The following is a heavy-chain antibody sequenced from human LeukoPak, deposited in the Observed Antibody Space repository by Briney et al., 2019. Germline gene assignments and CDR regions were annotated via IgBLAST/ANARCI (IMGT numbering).Heavy chain of an antibody. CDR1: GFTFRSYG. V-gene: IGHV3-21*01. J-gene: IGHJ4*02. CDR2: ISSSGSYI. Sequence: GGSLRLSCATSGFTFRSYGMNWVRQAPGKGLEWVSSISSSGSYIYYADSVKGRFTISRDNAANSLYLQMNSLRAEDTAVYYCARNLQLWDPLVFDYWGQGTLVTVSS. CDR3: ARNLQLWDPLVFDY. D-gene: IGHD5-18*01.